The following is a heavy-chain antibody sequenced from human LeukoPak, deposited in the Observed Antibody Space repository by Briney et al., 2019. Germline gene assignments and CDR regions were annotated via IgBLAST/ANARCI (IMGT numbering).Heavy chain of an antibody. Sequence: PGGSLRLSCAASGFTFSSYTFSTYAMSWVRQAPGKGLEWVSAISGSGGSTYYADSVKGRFTISRDNSKNTLYLQMNSLRAEDTAVYYCAKCLSSWYRVRQVPNWFDPWGQGTLVTVSS. CDR2: ISGSGGST. CDR1: GFTFSSYTFSTYA. D-gene: IGHD6-13*01. J-gene: IGHJ5*02. CDR3: AKCLSSWYRVRQVPNWFDP. V-gene: IGHV3-23*01.